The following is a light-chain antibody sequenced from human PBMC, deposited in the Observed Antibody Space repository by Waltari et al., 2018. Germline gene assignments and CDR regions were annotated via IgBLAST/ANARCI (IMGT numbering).Light chain of an antibody. Sequence: QSALTQPASVSGSPGQSITISCSGVGSAVGASDSVSWHQHHPGKPPQVIIYDVTNRPSGVSDRFSASKSANTASLTISRLQPEDEVDYFCSSQTLDGLVLFGGGTRLTVL. V-gene: IGLV2-14*03. J-gene: IGLJ2*01. CDR3: SSQTLDGLVL. CDR1: GSAVGASDS. CDR2: DVT.